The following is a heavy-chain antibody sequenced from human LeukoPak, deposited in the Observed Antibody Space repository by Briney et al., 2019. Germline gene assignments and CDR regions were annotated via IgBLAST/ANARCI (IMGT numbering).Heavy chain of an antibody. V-gene: IGHV4-39*07. CDR2: IYHSGST. J-gene: IGHJ4*02. Sequence: SETLSLTCIVSGGAISSGSYYWGWIRQPPGKGLEWIGCIYHSGSTYYNPALKSRITISVDKSKNQFSLKLSSVTAADTAVYYCARATAGFFYYWGQGTLVTVSS. CDR3: ARATAGFFYY. D-gene: IGHD5-12*01. CDR1: GGAISSGSYY.